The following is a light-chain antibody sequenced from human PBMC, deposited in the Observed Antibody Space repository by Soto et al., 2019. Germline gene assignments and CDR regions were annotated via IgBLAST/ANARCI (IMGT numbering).Light chain of an antibody. CDR3: QQFGNWLTWT. V-gene: IGKV3-15*01. CDR1: EGISSN. CDR2: SES. Sequence: EIALTQSPVTLSVSPGEPATFFCSASEGISSNLAWYQQRPGQAPRLLIYSESTRSTGVPARFSGSGSATEFTLTISSMQPEAFATSYCQQFGNWLTWTFGQGTRVEIK. J-gene: IGKJ1*01.